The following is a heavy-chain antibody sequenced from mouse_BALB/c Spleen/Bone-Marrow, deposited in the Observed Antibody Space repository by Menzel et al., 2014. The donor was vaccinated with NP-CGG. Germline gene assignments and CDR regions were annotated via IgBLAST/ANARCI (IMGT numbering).Heavy chain of an antibody. CDR2: IYPGDGDT. V-gene: IGHV1-82*01. CDR1: GYAFSISW. CDR3: ARSDGYRAMDY. Sequence: VQLQQSGPELVKPGASVKISCKASGYAFSISWMDWVKQRPGQGLEWIGRIYPGDGDTYYNGQFKGEATLTADKSSSTAYMQLSSLTSVDSAVYFCARSDGYRAMDYWGQGTSVTVSS. D-gene: IGHD2-3*01. J-gene: IGHJ4*01.